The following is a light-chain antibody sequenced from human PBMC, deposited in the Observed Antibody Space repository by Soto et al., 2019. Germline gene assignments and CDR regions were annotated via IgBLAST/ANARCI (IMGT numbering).Light chain of an antibody. V-gene: IGKV3-20*01. J-gene: IGKJ1*01. Sequence: EIVMTQSPATLSVSPGGRATLSCRASQSVSSSYLAWYQQKPGQAPRLLIYGASSRATGIPDRFSGSGSGTDFTLTISRLEPEDFAVYYCQQYRTFGQGTKVDIK. CDR3: QQYRT. CDR2: GAS. CDR1: QSVSSSY.